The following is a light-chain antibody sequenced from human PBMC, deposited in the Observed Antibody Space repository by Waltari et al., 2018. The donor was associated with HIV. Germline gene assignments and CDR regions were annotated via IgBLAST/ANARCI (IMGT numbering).Light chain of an antibody. CDR2: GNN. V-gene: IGLV1-40*01. CDR1: TSNIKPPYD. CDR3: QSYDSSLTAVI. J-gene: IGLJ2*01. Sequence: QSVLTQPPSVSGAPGQSVSIPCTGPTSNIKPPYDFHCYQHLPGAAPKLLVYGNNNRPSGVPARFSGSKSGTSASLAITGLQSEDEAFYYCQSYDSSLTAVIFGGGTKLTVL.